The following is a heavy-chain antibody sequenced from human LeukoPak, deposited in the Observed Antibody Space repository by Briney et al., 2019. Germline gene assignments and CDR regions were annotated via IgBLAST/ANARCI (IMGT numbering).Heavy chain of an antibody. Sequence: PGGSLRLSCAASGFTFSSYGMHWVRQAPGKGLEWVAFIRYDGSNKYYADSVKGRFTISRDNSKNTLYLQMNSLRAEDTAVYYCAKVNGDYLLDYYYYYYMDVWSKGTTVTISS. CDR2: IRYDGSNK. D-gene: IGHD4-17*01. V-gene: IGHV3-30*02. CDR1: GFTFSSYG. CDR3: AKVNGDYLLDYYYYYYMDV. J-gene: IGHJ6*03.